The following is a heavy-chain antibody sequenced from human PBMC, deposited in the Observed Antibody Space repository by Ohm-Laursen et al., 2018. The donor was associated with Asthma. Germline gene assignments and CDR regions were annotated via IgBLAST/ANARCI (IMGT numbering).Heavy chain of an antibody. CDR1: GFTFSSYA. Sequence: RSLRLSCAASGFTFSSYAMHWVRQAPGKGLEWVAVGGSYYDGGLKYYADSVNGRFTVSGDDSKNTLYLQMNSLRPDDTAVYYCARDVMEWYLPAFDFWGQGTLVTVSS. J-gene: IGHJ4*02. CDR3: ARDVMEWYLPAFDF. D-gene: IGHD3-3*01. CDR2: GGSYYDGGLK. V-gene: IGHV3-30-3*01.